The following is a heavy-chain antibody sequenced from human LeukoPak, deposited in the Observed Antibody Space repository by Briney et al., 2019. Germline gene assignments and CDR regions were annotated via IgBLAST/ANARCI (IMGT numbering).Heavy chain of an antibody. J-gene: IGHJ4*02. Sequence: GGSLRLSCAAPGFTFSSFGMHWVRQAPGKGLEWVAFIRYDGSNKYYADSVKGRFTISRDNSKNTLFLQLNSLRAEDTAVYYCAKARDCGGDCYTFYFDYWGQGTLVTVSS. V-gene: IGHV3-30*02. CDR3: AKARDCGGDCYTFYFDY. D-gene: IGHD2-21*02. CDR2: IRYDGSNK. CDR1: GFTFSSFG.